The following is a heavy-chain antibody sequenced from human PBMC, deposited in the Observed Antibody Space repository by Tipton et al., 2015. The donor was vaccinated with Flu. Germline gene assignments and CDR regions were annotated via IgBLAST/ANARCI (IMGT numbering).Heavy chain of an antibody. V-gene: IGHV3-53*01. CDR2: IYSGGST. CDR3: ARDKNFDY. CDR1: GFTVSSNY. Sequence: SLRLSCAASGFTVSSNYMSWVRQAPGKGLEWVSVIYSGGSTYYADSVKGRFTISRDNSKNTLYLQMNSLRTEDTAVYYCARDKNFDYWGQGTLVTVSS. J-gene: IGHJ4*02.